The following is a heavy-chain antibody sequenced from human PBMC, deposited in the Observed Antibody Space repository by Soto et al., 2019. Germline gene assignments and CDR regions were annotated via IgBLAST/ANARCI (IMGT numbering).Heavy chain of an antibody. CDR2: INHSGST. CDR1: GGSFSGYY. Sequence: SETLSLTCAVYGGSFSGYYWSWIRQPPGKGLEWIGEINHSGSTNYNPSLKSRVTISVDTSKNQFSLKLSSVTAADTAVYYCARGGGTGETYYDFWNVWGQGTTVTVSS. CDR3: ARGGGTGETYYDFWNV. D-gene: IGHD3-3*01. J-gene: IGHJ6*02. V-gene: IGHV4-34*01.